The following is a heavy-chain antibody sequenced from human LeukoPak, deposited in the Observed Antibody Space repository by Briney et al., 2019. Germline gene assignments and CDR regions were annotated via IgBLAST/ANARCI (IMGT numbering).Heavy chain of an antibody. CDR3: AREKGAAAGSYYFDY. CDR2: ISAYNGNT. D-gene: IGHD6-13*01. J-gene: IGHJ4*02. CDR1: GYTFTSYG. V-gene: IGHV1-18*01. Sequence: GASVKVSCKASGYTFTSYGISWVRQAPGQGLEWMGWISAYNGNTNYAQKLQGRVTMTTDTSTSTAYMELRSLRSEDTAVYYCAREKGAAAGSYYFDYWGQGTLVTVSS.